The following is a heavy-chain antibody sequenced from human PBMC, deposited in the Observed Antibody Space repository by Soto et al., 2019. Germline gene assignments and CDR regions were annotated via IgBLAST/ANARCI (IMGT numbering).Heavy chain of an antibody. V-gene: IGHV3-23*01. CDR2: ISSSGGTT. D-gene: IGHD1-1*01. J-gene: IGHJ3*02. CDR3: AKDIQGRGATTGDDAFDI. CDR1: EFTFSNYA. Sequence: EVQLLESGGGLVQPGGSLRLSCVGSEFTFSNYAMNWVRQAPGEGPEWVSLISSSGGTTYYADSVKGRFSISRDNSKNTLYLQMNSLRVEDTAIYYCAKDIQGRGATTGDDAFDIWGQGTMVTVSS.